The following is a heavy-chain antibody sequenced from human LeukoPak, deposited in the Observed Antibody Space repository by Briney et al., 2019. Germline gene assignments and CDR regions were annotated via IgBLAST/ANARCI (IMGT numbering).Heavy chain of an antibody. D-gene: IGHD1-1*01. Sequence: PGGSLRLSCAASGFSFRSYSMDWVRQAPGKGLEWVSSITGSSSYISYADSVKGRFTISRGNAENSLFLQMNSLRPEDTAVYFCARDRLEGGETFDSWGQGTLVTVSS. CDR3: ARDRLEGGETFDS. CDR1: GFSFRSYS. J-gene: IGHJ4*02. V-gene: IGHV3-21*01. CDR2: ITGSSSYI.